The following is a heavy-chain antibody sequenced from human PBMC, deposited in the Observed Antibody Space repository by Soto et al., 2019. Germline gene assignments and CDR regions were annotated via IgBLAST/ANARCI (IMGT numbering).Heavy chain of an antibody. CDR2: ISGSGRNT. V-gene: IGHV3-23*01. CDR3: AKVIRDIVVVVTATAFEYFHH. J-gene: IGHJ1*01. Sequence: EVQLLESGGGLVQPGGALRLSCAASGFTFSSYGMSWVRQAPGKGLEWVSAISGSGRNTFYADSVKGRFTISRDNSKKTLYLQMNYLRAGDTAVYYCAKVIRDIVVVVTATAFEYFHHWGQGTLVTVSS. D-gene: IGHD2-15*01. CDR1: GFTFSSYG.